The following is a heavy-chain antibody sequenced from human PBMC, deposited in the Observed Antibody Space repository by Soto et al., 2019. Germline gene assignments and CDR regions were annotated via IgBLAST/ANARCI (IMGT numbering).Heavy chain of an antibody. V-gene: IGHV1-18*01. CDR3: VMVDNYVTPTPQDV. D-gene: IGHD3-16*01. Sequence: QVQLVQSGDEVKKPGASVMVSCKASGYIFVNYGIACVRQAPGQGLEWMGWISPYTGNTHSATKVQGRLTMTTDTSTSTAYMDLGSLTSDDTAVYYCVMVDNYVTPTPQDVWGQGTTVTVSS. CDR1: GYIFVNYG. J-gene: IGHJ6*02. CDR2: ISPYTGNT.